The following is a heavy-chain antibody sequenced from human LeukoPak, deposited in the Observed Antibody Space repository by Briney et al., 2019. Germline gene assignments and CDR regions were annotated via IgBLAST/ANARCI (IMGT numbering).Heavy chain of an antibody. CDR1: GFTVSNKY. V-gene: IGHV3-53*01. CDR3: ARGLSLSGYLDAFDI. Sequence: PGGYLRLSCAASGFTVSNKYMTWVRQAPGKGLEWVSLIYRDSRTYYADSVKGRCTISRDNSKNTLYLQMNSLRVEDTAVYFCARGLSLSGYLDAFDIWGQGTMVTVSS. D-gene: IGHD3-22*01. J-gene: IGHJ3*02. CDR2: IYRDSRT.